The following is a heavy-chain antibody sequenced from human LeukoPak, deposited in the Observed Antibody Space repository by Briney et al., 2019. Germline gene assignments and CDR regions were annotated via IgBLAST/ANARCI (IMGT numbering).Heavy chain of an antibody. V-gene: IGHV3-30*02. D-gene: IGHD1-26*01. Sequence: GGSLRLSCGASGFIFDNHDMHWVRQAPGKGLEWVAFIRSDGYHTYYADSVKGRFTITRDNSKNTLYLQMNRLRLEDMAVYYCAKPSGSGVDYWGRGTRVTVSS. CDR2: IRSDGYHT. CDR3: AKPSGSGVDY. CDR1: GFIFDNHD. J-gene: IGHJ4*02.